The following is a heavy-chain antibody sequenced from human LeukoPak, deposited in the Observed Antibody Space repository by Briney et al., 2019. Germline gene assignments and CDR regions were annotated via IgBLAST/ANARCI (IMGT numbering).Heavy chain of an antibody. CDR2: IYTSGST. Sequence: SETLSLTCTVSGGSISSYYWSWIRQPAGKGLEWIGRIYTSGSTNYNPSLKSRVTMSVDTSKNQFSLKLSSVTAADTAVYYCARHDSTSLYDFWSGYSDYYGMDVWGQGTTVTVSS. D-gene: IGHD3-3*01. CDR3: ARHDSTSLYDFWSGYSDYYGMDV. J-gene: IGHJ6*02. CDR1: GGSISSYY. V-gene: IGHV4-4*07.